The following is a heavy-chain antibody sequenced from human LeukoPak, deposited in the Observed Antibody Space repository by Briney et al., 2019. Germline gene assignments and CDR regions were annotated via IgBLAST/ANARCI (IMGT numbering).Heavy chain of an antibody. J-gene: IGHJ6*02. CDR3: ARASSYDFWSGYPYAQSYYYGMDV. V-gene: IGHV1-69*04. Sequence: SVKVSCKASGGTFSSYAISWVRQAPGQGLEWMGRIIPILGTANYAQKFQGRVTITADKSTSTAYMELSSLRSEDTAVYYCARASSYDFWSGYPYAQSYYYGMDVWGQGTTVTVSS. CDR2: IIPILGTA. D-gene: IGHD3-3*01. CDR1: GGTFSSYA.